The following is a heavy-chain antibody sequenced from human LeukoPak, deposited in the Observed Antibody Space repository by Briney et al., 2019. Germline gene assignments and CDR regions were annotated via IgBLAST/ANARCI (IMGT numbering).Heavy chain of an antibody. CDR3: ARSYSSSWRIDG. J-gene: IGHJ4*02. V-gene: IGHV1-2*02. Sequence: ASVPVSCKASGYTFTHYYMHWVRQAPGQGLEWMGWSNPNSGGTDYAQEFQGRVTLTRDTSISTAYMELSRLRSDDTAVYYCARSYSSSWRIDGWGRGTLVTVSS. CDR1: GYTFTHYY. CDR2: SNPNSGGT. D-gene: IGHD6-13*01.